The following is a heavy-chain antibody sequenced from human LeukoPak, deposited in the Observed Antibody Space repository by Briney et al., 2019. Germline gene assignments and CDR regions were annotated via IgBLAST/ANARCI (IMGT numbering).Heavy chain of an antibody. CDR3: ARDERFCNGDNHYPDLGY. D-gene: IGHD2-15*01. CDR1: GYTFTGYY. CDR2: INPNTDAT. J-gene: IGHJ4*02. V-gene: IGHV1-2*02. Sequence: ASVKLSCKASGYTFTGYYMFWGRQAPGQGLEWMGGINPNTDATKYTQNFQGRFTLTRDTSIRTTFMELSSLRSDDTAFYYCARDERFCNGDNHYPDLGYWGQGTLVTVSS.